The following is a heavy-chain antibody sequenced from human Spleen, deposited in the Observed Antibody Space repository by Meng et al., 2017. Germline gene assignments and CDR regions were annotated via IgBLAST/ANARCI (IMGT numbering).Heavy chain of an antibody. CDR2: MNPNSGNT. Sequence: ASVKVSCKASGYTFTSYDINWLRQATGQGLEWMGWMNPNSGNTGYAQKLQGRVTMTRNTSISTAYMEQSSLRSEDTAVYYCARVPFWCGYTSNNNWFDRWGQGTLVTVSS. J-gene: IGHJ5*02. V-gene: IGHV1-8*01. D-gene: IGHD3-3*01. CDR3: ARVPFWCGYTSNNNWFDR. CDR1: GYTFTSYD.